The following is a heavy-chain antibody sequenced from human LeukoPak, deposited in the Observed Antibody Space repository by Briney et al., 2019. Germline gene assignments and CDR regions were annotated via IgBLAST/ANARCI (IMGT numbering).Heavy chain of an antibody. CDR2: TGLSSSYI. Sequence: PGGSLRLSCAASGFSLSIYDMVWVRQAPGKGLEWIASTGLSSSYIGYAGSVKGRFTISRDNGENSVYLQMNSLRAEDTAVYFCARERSYCSGATCSLDLWGQGTLVTVSP. CDR1: GFSLSIYD. CDR3: ARERSYCSGATCSLDL. V-gene: IGHV3-21*01. D-gene: IGHD2-15*01. J-gene: IGHJ5*02.